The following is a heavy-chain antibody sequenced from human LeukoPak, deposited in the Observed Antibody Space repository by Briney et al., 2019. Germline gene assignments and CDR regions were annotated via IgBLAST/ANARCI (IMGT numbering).Heavy chain of an antibody. Sequence: PGGSLRLSCEASGFTFSSYPMHWVRQAPGKGLVWVSRINTDGSSTTYADSVKGRFTLSRDNARNTLFLQMNSLRAEDTAVYYCARDPKNNYFDYWGQGTLVTVSS. CDR2: INTDGSST. CDR3: ARDPKNNYFDY. V-gene: IGHV3-74*01. J-gene: IGHJ4*02. CDR1: GFTFSSYP.